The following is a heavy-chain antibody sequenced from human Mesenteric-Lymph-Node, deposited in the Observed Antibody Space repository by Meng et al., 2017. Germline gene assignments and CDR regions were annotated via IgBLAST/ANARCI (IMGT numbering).Heavy chain of an antibody. J-gene: IGHJ4*02. CDR3: ARGRKWFGELVSIFAPPY. CDR1: GGSFSGYY. V-gene: IGHV4-34*01. D-gene: IGHD3-10*01. CDR2: INHSGST. Sequence: QPWGAGLLQPSETLSPTCAVYGGSFSGYYWSWIRQPPGKGLEWIGEINHSGSTNYNPSLKSRVTISVDTSKNQFSLKLSSVTAADTAVYYCARGRKWFGELVSIFAPPYWGQGTLVTVSS.